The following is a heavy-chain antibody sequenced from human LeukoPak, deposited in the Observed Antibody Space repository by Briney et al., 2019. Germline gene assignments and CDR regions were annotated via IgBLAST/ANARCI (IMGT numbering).Heavy chain of an antibody. V-gene: IGHV3-48*03. Sequence: PGGSLRLSCAASGFTFSSYEMNRVRQAPGKGLEWVSYISSSGSTIYYADSVKGRFTISRDNAKNSLYLQMNSLRGEDTALYYCARARTSYYYAMDVWGQGTTVTVSS. J-gene: IGHJ6*02. CDR1: GFTFSSYE. CDR2: ISSSGSTI. CDR3: ARARTSYYYAMDV. D-gene: IGHD2-2*01.